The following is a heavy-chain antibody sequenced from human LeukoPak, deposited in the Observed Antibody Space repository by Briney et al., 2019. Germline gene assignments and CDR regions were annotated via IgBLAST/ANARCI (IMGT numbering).Heavy chain of an antibody. CDR3: ARLRTPYSSSWYTSLPCFDY. CDR2: ISGDGDDT. D-gene: IGHD6-13*01. Sequence: GGSLRLSCAASGFTFSSNAMSWVRQAPGKGLEGVTDISGDGDDTYYANSVKGRFTISRDNAKNSLYLQMNSLRAEDTAVYYCARLRTPYSSSWYTSLPCFDYWGQGTLVTVSS. CDR1: GFTFSSNA. J-gene: IGHJ4*02. V-gene: IGHV3-23*01.